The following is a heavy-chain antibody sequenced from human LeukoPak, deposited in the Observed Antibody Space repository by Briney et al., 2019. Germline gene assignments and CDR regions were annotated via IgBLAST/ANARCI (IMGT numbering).Heavy chain of an antibody. V-gene: IGHV3-33*08. J-gene: IGHJ6*02. CDR3: ARDDVDTAMVPTYYYGMDV. CDR1: GFTFSSYG. Sequence: GGSLRLSCAAPGFTFSSYGMHWVRQAPGKGLEGVAVIWYDGSNKYYADSVKGRFTISRDNSKNTLYLQMNSLRAEDTAVYYCARDDVDTAMVPTYYYGMDVWGQGTTVTVSS. CDR2: IWYDGSNK. D-gene: IGHD5-18*01.